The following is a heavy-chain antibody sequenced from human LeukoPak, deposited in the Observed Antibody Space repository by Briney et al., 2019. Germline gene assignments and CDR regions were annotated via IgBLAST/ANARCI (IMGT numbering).Heavy chain of an antibody. Sequence: SETLSLTCAVYGGSFSGYYWSWIRQPPGKGLEWIGEINHSGSTNYNPSLKSRVTVSVDTSKNHFSLRLSSVTAADTAMYYCARTYGGKYFPHWGQGTLVIVSS. V-gene: IGHV4-34*01. CDR3: ARTYGGKYFPH. CDR1: GGSFSGYY. J-gene: IGHJ1*01. D-gene: IGHD4-23*01. CDR2: INHSGST.